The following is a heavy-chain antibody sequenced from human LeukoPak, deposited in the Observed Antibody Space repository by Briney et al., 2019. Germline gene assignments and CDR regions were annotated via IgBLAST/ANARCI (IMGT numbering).Heavy chain of an antibody. CDR3: ARDYGDYESIHAFDI. CDR1: GSRFTSYW. Sequence: GASLQISCKGSGSRFTSYWIGWVRQMPGKGLEWMGIVYPGDSDTRYSPSFQGQVTISADKSISTAYLQWSSLKASDTAMYYCARDYGDYESIHAFDIWGQGTMVTVSS. D-gene: IGHD4-17*01. V-gene: IGHV5-51*01. J-gene: IGHJ3*02. CDR2: VYPGDSDT.